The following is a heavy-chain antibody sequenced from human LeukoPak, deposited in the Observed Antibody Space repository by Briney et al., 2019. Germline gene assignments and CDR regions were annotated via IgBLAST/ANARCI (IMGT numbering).Heavy chain of an antibody. CDR2: ISSSSSYI. D-gene: IGHD3-10*01. CDR3: ARDYYGSGSGFAFDT. Sequence: GGSLRLSCAASGFTFSSYSMNWVRQAPGKGLEWVSSISSSSSYIYYADSVKGRFTISRDNAKNSLYLQMNSLRAEDTAVYYCARDYYGSGSGFAFDTWGQGTMVTVSS. V-gene: IGHV3-21*01. CDR1: GFTFSSYS. J-gene: IGHJ3*02.